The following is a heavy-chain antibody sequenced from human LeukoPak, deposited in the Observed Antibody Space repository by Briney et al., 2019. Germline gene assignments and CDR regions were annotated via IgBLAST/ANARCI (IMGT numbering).Heavy chain of an antibody. CDR1: GYTFTSYG. D-gene: IGHD3-22*01. J-gene: IGHJ3*02. CDR2: IGAYNGNT. Sequence: GASVKVSCKASGYTFTSYGISWARQAPGQGLEWMGWIGAYNGNTNYAQKLQGRVTMTTDTSTSTAYMELRSLRSDDTAVYYCARDVLNYYDSSGYVDAFDIWGQGTMVTVSS. V-gene: IGHV1-18*01. CDR3: ARDVLNYYDSSGYVDAFDI.